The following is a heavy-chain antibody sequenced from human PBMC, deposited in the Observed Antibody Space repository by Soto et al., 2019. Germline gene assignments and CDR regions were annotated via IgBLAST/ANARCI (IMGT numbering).Heavy chain of an antibody. CDR3: ARGYYDSSGHLDY. V-gene: IGHV3-11*01. D-gene: IGHD3-22*01. CDR2: ISSSGSTR. Sequence: QVQLVESGGDLVKPGGSLRLSCAASGFTFSDHYMSWIRQAPGKGLEWVSYISSSGSTRNHADSVKGRFTISRDNAKNSLYLQMNSLRAEDTAVYYCARGYYDSSGHLDYWGQGTLVTVFS. CDR1: GFTFSDHY. J-gene: IGHJ4*02.